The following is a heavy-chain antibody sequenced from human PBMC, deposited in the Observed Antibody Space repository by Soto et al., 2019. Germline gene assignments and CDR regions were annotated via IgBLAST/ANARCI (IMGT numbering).Heavy chain of an antibody. J-gene: IGHJ3*02. CDR1: GGSISSSNW. D-gene: IGHD3-9*01. Sequence: QVQLQESGPGLVKPSGTLSLTCAVSGGSISSSNWWSWVRQPPGKGLEWIGEIYHIGGTNYNPSLKSRVTISVDKSKNQFSLKLSSVTAADTAVYYCARDRSYDILTGYYVAFDIWGQGTMVTVSS. V-gene: IGHV4-4*02. CDR2: IYHIGGT. CDR3: ARDRSYDILTGYYVAFDI.